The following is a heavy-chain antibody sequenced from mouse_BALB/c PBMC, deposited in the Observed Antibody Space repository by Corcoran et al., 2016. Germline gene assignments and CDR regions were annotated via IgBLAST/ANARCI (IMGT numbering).Heavy chain of an antibody. CDR2: IDPANGNT. Sequence: EVQLQQSGAALVTPGSSDNLFYTACGFNSKDTYMHWGKQRPEQGQEWIGRIDPANGNTKYDPKVQGKVTITADTSSNKAYLQLSSLTSDDTAVYYCAYWAWYFDVWGAGTTVTVSS. CDR3: AYWAWYFDV. J-gene: IGHJ1*01. CDR1: GFNSKDTY. D-gene: IGHD4-1*01. V-gene: IGHV14-3*02.